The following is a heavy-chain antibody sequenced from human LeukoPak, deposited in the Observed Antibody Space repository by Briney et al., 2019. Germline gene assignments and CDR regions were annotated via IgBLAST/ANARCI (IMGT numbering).Heavy chain of an antibody. Sequence: GESLQISCEGSGYSFTSYWIGWVRQMPGKGLEWMGIIYPGDSDTRYSPSFQGQVTISADKSISTAYLQWSSLKASDTAMYYCARGYCSGGSCYNSAFDIWGQGTMVTVSS. CDR3: ARGYCSGGSCYNSAFDI. J-gene: IGHJ3*02. CDR1: GYSFTSYW. V-gene: IGHV5-51*01. CDR2: IYPGDSDT. D-gene: IGHD2-15*01.